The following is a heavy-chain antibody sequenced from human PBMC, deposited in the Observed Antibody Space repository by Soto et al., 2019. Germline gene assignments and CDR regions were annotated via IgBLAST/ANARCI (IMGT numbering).Heavy chain of an antibody. Sequence: GSLRLSCAASGFTFSSYWMHWVRQAPGKGLVWVSRMNEDGGTTDYADSVKGRFTISRDNAKNTLYLQMNSLRVEDTAVYYCASDLSGRADVWGQGTTVTVSS. CDR2: MNEDGGTT. D-gene: IGHD3-10*01. CDR3: ASDLSGRADV. V-gene: IGHV3-74*01. CDR1: GFTFSSYW. J-gene: IGHJ6*02.